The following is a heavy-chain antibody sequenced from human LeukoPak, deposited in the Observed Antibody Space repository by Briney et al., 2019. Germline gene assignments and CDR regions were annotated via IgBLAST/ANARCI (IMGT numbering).Heavy chain of an antibody. CDR3: ARRAPYSYEWSTLDY. V-gene: IGHV4-59*08. Sequence: SETLSLTCTVSGGSMSNYYWNWIRQPPGKGLDWIGYMFYTGNGKYNPSLKSRVTISVDTSKNQFSLKLSSVTAADTAVYYCARRAPYSYEWSTLDYWGQGTLVTVSS. CDR2: MFYTGNG. J-gene: IGHJ4*02. D-gene: IGHD5-18*01. CDR1: GGSMSNYY.